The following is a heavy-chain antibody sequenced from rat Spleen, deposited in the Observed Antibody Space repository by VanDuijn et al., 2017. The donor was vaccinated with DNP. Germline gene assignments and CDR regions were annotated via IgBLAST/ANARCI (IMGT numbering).Heavy chain of an antibody. D-gene: IGHD1-11*01. CDR1: GFTFSSYW. Sequence: EVQLVETGGGLVQPGRSLKLSCVASGFTFSSYWMYWIRQAPGKGLEWVASISPSGGSTYYRDSVKGRFTVSRDNAKSSLYLQMDSLRSEDTATYYCARLRAMDAWGQGTSVTVSS. J-gene: IGHJ4*01. CDR3: ARLRAMDA. V-gene: IGHV5-58*01. CDR2: ISPSGGST.